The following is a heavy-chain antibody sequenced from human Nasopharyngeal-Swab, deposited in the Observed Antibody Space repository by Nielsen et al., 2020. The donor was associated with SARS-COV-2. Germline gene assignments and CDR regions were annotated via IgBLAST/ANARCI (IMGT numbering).Heavy chain of an antibody. D-gene: IGHD3-22*01. CDR2: ISYDGSNK. CDR1: GFTFSSYA. J-gene: IGHJ4*02. CDR3: ASSPLDSSGYYYGLDY. V-gene: IGHV3-30-3*01. Sequence: GESLKISCVASGFTFSSYAMHWVRQAPGKGLECVAVISYDGSNKYYADSVKGRLTISRDNSKNTLSLQMNSLRAEDTAVYYCASSPLDSSGYYYGLDYWGQGTLVTVSS.